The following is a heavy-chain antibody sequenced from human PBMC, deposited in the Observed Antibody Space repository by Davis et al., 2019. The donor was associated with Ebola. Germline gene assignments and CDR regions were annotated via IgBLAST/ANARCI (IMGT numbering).Heavy chain of an antibody. V-gene: IGHV3-48*04. CDR2: ISDSGSNT. CDR1: GFTFINAW. CDR3: VPGTWI. J-gene: IGHJ4*02. Sequence: GGSLRLSCATSGFTFINAWMNWVRQAPGKGLEWISYISDSGSNTYYTDSVKGRFTISRDNAKNSLYLQMNTLRVEDTAIYYCVPGTWIRGQGTLVTVSS. D-gene: IGHD5-18*01.